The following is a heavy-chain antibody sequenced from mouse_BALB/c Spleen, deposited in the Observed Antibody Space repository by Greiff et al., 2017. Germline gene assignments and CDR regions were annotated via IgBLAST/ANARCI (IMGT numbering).Heavy chain of an antibody. J-gene: IGHJ3*01. Sequence: EVKLMESGPGLVKPSQSLSLTCTVTGYSITSDYAWNWIRQFPGNKLEWMGYISYSGSTSYNPSLKSRISITRDTSKNQFFLQLNSVTTEDTATYYCARYLPGFAYWGQGTLVTVSA. V-gene: IGHV3-2*02. CDR3: ARYLPGFAY. CDR1: GYSITSDYA. CDR2: ISYSGST.